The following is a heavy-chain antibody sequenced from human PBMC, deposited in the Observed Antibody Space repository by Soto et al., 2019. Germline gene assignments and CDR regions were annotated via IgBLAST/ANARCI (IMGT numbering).Heavy chain of an antibody. CDR3: ARDSGLTTVTTIGYYYYGMDV. J-gene: IGHJ6*02. CDR1: GGTFSSYA. V-gene: IGHV1-69*13. Sequence: RASVKVSCKASGGTFSSYAISWVRQAPGQGLEWMGGIIPIFGTANYAQKFQGRVTITADESTSTAYMELSSLRSEDTAVYYCARDSGLTTVTTIGYYYYGMDVWGQGTTVTVSS. D-gene: IGHD4-17*01. CDR2: IIPIFGTA.